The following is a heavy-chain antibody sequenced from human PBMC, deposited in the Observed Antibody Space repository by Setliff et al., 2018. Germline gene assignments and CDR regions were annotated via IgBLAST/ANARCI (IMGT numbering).Heavy chain of an antibody. D-gene: IGHD2-2*01. CDR1: GGSISSISYY. CDR2: VYDSGTT. J-gene: IGHJ4*02. CDR3: ASCRHQVPYDY. V-gene: IGHV4-39*01. Sequence: ASETLSLTCTVPGGSISSISYYWGWIRQPPGKGLEWIGTVYDSGTTYYNPSLKSRVTIFVDTSKNQFSLNLNSVTAADTGVYYCASCRHQVPYDYWGQGILVTVSS.